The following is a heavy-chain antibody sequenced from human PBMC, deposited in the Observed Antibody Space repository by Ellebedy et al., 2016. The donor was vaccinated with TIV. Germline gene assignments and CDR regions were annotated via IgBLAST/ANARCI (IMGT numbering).Heavy chain of an antibody. CDR3: ARGPSDGTGYYYPH. Sequence: SETLSLXXTVYGASFSGYYWSWIRQPPGKGLEWIGEVNPSGSTNYNPSLKSRLTVSLDTSKNQFSLKLTSVTAADTALYFCARGPSDGTGYYYPHWGQGTLVIVSS. V-gene: IGHV4-34*10. D-gene: IGHD3-22*01. CDR1: GASFSGYY. J-gene: IGHJ4*02. CDR2: VNPSGST.